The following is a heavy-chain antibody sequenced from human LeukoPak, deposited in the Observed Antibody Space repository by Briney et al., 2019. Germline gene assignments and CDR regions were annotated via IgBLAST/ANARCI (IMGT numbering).Heavy chain of an antibody. J-gene: IGHJ2*01. Sequence: SETLSLTCTVSGASISSGNSYWSWIRQPAGKGLEWLGRIYTGGVTNYNPSLKSRVTISLDTSKNQFSLKLSSVTAADTAVYYCARHVIVAVAGFDLWGRGTLVTVSS. CDR3: ARHVIVAVAGFDL. CDR1: GASISSGNSY. V-gene: IGHV4-61*02. D-gene: IGHD6-19*01. CDR2: IYTGGVT.